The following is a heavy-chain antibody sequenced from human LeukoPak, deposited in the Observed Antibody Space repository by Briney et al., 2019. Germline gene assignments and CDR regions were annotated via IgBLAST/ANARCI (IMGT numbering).Heavy chain of an antibody. D-gene: IGHD3-10*01. Sequence: GGSLRLSCAASGFTFSSYAMSWVRQAPGKGLEWVSAFSGTGGSTYYADSVKGRFTISRDNSKNTVHLQMNSLRAGDTAVYYCAKATYYYGSGSYIGIRYYFDYWGQGTLVTVSS. CDR2: FSGTGGST. J-gene: IGHJ4*02. CDR1: GFTFSSYA. V-gene: IGHV3-23*01. CDR3: AKATYYYGSGSYIGIRYYFDY.